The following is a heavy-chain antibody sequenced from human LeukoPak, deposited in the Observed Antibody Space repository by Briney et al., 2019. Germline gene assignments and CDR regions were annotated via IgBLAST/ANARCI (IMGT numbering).Heavy chain of an antibody. CDR1: GYSISSGYY. CDR3: ARVLTMVRGVIDY. D-gene: IGHD3-10*01. J-gene: IGHJ4*02. CDR2: IYHSGST. Sequence: SETLSLTCAVSGYSISSGYYWGWIRQPPGQGLEWIGRIYHSGSTYYNPSLKSRVTISVDTSKNQFSLKLSSVTAADTAVYYCARVLTMVRGVIDYWGQGTLVTVSS. V-gene: IGHV4-38-2*01.